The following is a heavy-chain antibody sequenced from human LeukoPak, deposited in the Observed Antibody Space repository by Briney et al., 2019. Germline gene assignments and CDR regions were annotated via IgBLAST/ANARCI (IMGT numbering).Heavy chain of an antibody. V-gene: IGHV1-46*01. D-gene: IGHD6-19*01. CDR3: AREPYSSGGRMDFDY. Sequence: ASVKVSCKASGYTFTSYYMHWVRQAPGQRLEWMGIINPSGVSTSYAQKFQGRDTMTRDTSTSTVYMELSSLRSEDTAVYYCAREPYSSGGRMDFDYWGQGTLVTVSS. CDR1: GYTFTSYY. J-gene: IGHJ4*02. CDR2: INPSGVST.